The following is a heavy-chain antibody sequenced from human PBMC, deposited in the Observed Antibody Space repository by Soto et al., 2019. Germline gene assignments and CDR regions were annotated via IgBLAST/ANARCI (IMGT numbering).Heavy chain of an antibody. CDR3: AIDPRVPYYGSASSSY. CDR2: ISGSGGNT. CDR1: GFVFSSYA. Sequence: EVQLLESGGGLVQPGGSLRLSCAASGFVFSSYAMSWVRQAPGKGLEWVSTISGSGGNTYYADSVKGRFTISRDNSKNTLYLQMNSLRAEDTALYYCAIDPRVPYYGSASSSYWGQGTLVTVSS. D-gene: IGHD3-10*01. V-gene: IGHV3-23*01. J-gene: IGHJ4*02.